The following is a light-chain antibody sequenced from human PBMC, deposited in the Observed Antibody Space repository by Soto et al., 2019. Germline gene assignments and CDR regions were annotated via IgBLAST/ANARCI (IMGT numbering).Light chain of an antibody. CDR1: SSNIGSNY. Sequence: QSVLTQPPSASGTPGQRVTISCSGSSSNIGSNYVYWYQQLPGTAPKLLIYRNNQRPSGVPDRFSGSKSGTSASLAISGLRSEEGANDYCAAWLASLRVVVFCGGTNVTVL. V-gene: IGLV1-47*01. CDR3: AAWLASLRVVV. CDR2: RNN. J-gene: IGLJ2*01.